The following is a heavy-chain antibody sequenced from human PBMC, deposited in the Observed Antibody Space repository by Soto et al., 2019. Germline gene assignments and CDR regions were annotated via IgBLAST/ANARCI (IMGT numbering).Heavy chain of an antibody. CDR2: ISGSGGST. V-gene: IGHV3-23*01. D-gene: IGHD3-3*01. CDR1: GFTFSSYA. J-gene: IGHJ4*02. CDR3: ATEPFLRFLEWSYFDY. Sequence: GGSLRLSCAASGFTFSSYAMSWVRQAPGKGLEWVSAISGSGGSTYYADSVKGRFTISRDNSKNTLYLQMNSLRAEDTVVYYCATEPFLRFLEWSYFDYWGQGTLVTVSS.